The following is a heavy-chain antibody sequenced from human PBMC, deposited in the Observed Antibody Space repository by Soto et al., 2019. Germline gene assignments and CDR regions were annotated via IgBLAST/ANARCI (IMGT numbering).Heavy chain of an antibody. CDR3: TRYSSLKLRYFDWSPPPAFDI. J-gene: IGHJ3*02. V-gene: IGHV3-49*03. Sequence: GGSLRLSCTAPGFSFGDYAMSWFRQAPGKGLEWVGFIGRQAYGGTTELSASVKGRFTISRDDSNSIAYLQMISLKPDDTAVYYCTRYSSLKLRYFDWSPPPAFDIWGQGTMVTVSS. D-gene: IGHD3-9*01. CDR2: IGRQAYGGTT. CDR1: GFSFGDYA.